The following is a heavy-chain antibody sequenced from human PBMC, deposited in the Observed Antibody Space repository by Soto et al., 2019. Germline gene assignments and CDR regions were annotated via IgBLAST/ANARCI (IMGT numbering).Heavy chain of an antibody. CDR1: GFTFRSYW. CDR3: ARGAMAGNEVPGD. Sequence: EGQLVESGGGLVQPGGSLRLSCQVSGFTFRSYWMTWVRRAPGKGLEWVANIYLDGSEKYYVDAVKGRFTISRDTAKNSLHLALRDLRANDTAVYYCARGAMAGNEVPGDWGQGTLVTVSS. CDR2: IYLDGSEK. D-gene: IGHD1-1*01. J-gene: IGHJ1*01. V-gene: IGHV3-7*05.